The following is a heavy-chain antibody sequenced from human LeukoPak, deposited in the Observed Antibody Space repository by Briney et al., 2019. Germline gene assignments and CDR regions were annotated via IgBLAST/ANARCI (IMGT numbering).Heavy chain of an antibody. CDR1: GYTFTSYG. CDR3: AIDVRKPFLFRFLESGDALDI. CDR2: ISAYNGNT. V-gene: IGHV1-18*01. J-gene: IGHJ3*02. D-gene: IGHD3-3*01. Sequence: ASVKVSCKASGYTFTSYGISWVRQAPGQGLEWTGWISAYNGNTNYAQKLQGRVTMTTDTSTSTAYMELRSLRSDDTAVYYCAIDVRKPFLFRFLESGDALDIWGQGTMVTVSS.